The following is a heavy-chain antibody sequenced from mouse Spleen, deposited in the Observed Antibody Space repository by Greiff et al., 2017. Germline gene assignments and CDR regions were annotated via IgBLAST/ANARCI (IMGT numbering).Heavy chain of an antibody. Sequence: QVQLQQPGAELVMPGASVKLSCKASGYTFTSYWMHWVKQRPGQGLEWIGEIDPSDSYTNYNQKFKGKATLTVDKSSSTAYMQLSSLTSEDSAVYYCARVGGYDYYWGQGTTLTVSS. CDR3: ARVGGYDYY. D-gene: IGHD2-2*01. CDR1: GYTFTSYW. CDR2: IDPSDSYT. V-gene: IGHV1-69*01. J-gene: IGHJ2*01.